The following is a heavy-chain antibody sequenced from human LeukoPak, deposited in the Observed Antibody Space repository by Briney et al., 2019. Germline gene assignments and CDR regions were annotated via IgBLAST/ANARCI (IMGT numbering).Heavy chain of an antibody. CDR2: IKQDGSEK. V-gene: IGHV3-7*03. Sequence: GGSLRLSCAASGFTFSSYWMSWVRQAPGKGLEWVANIKQDGSEKYYVDSVKGRFTISRDNSKNTLYLQMNSLRAEDTAVYYCAKDVGLVPPNWFDPWGQGTLVTVSS. CDR1: GFTFSSYW. J-gene: IGHJ5*02. CDR3: AKDVGLVPPNWFDP. D-gene: IGHD3/OR15-3a*01.